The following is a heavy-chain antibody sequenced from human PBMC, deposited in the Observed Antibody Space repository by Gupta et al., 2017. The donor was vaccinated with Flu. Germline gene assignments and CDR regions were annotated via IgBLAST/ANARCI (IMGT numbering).Heavy chain of an antibody. CDR3: MKLPGDGTP. Sequence: QVQLVQSGAEVKKPGASVKVSCKASGYTFTGYYIHWVRQAPGQGLEWMGWVSPNSGNTNYAQKFQGRVTMTRDTSINTAYMELISLRSDDTAVDYGMKLPGDGTPWGQGTLVTVSS. J-gene: IGHJ5*02. CDR1: GYTFTGYY. V-gene: IGHV1-2*02. D-gene: IGHD7-27*01. CDR2: VSPNSGNT.